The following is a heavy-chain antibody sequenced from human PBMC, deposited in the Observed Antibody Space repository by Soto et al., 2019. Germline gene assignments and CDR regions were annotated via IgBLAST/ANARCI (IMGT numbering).Heavy chain of an antibody. CDR3: VRTARQGAVAPHWFDR. CDR2: VYYTGST. J-gene: IGHJ5*02. D-gene: IGHD2-21*02. CDR1: GASIRSTDYY. Sequence: SETLSLTCTLSGASIRSTDYYWSWIRQAPGNGLEWIGYVYYTGSTYYNPSLMSRLTISVDTSKNQFSLKLTSVTAAETAVYYCVRTARQGAVAPHWFDRWGQGTQVTV. V-gene: IGHV4-30-4*01.